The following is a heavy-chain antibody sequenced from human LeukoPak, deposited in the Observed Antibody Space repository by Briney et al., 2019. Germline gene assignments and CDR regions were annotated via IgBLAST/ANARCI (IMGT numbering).Heavy chain of an antibody. D-gene: IGHD5-24*01. CDR1: GFTFSTYA. CDR2: ISGNGGST. Sequence: GGSLRLSCSASGFTFSTYAMHWVRQAPGKGLEYVSVISGNGGSTSYADSVKGRFITSRDNSKNTVYLQMSSLRAEDTAIYYCVGHGRDGYNIYFHHWGQGTLVTVSS. CDR3: VGHGRDGYNIYFHH. V-gene: IGHV3-64D*06. J-gene: IGHJ1*01.